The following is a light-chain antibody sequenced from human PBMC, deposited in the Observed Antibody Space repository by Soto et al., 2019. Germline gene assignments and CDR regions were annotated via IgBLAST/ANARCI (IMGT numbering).Light chain of an antibody. CDR3: LKHSTYPIN. J-gene: IGKJ5*01. Sequence: DIQMTHSPSAISASVLYIVTITFRASQGISNYLAWFQQKPGKVPKRLIYAASSLQSGVPSRFSGSGSGTEFTLTISSLQPEDFATYYCLKHSTYPINFGQGTRLEIK. CDR2: AAS. CDR1: QGISNY. V-gene: IGKV1-17*03.